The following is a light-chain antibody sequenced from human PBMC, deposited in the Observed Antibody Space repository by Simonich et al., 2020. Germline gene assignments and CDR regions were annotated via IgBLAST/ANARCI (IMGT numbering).Light chain of an antibody. CDR3: QQYYSTPWT. CDR2: CAA. Sequence: DIVMTQSPDSLAVSLGERATINCKSSQSVLYSSNNKNYLACYHQKPGQPPKLLIYCAATRESGVPDRFSGSGSGTDFTLTISSLQAEDVAVYYCQQYYSTPWTFGQGTKVEIK. CDR1: QSVLYSSNNKNY. V-gene: IGKV4-1*01. J-gene: IGKJ1*01.